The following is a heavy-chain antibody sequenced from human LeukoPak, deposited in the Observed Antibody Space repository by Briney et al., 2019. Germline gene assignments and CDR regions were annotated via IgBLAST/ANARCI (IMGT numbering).Heavy chain of an antibody. D-gene: IGHD2-2*01. CDR1: GGTFSSYT. CDR2: IIPILGIA. J-gene: IGHJ4*02. CDR3: ARDGVPAAMSY. Sequence: ASVKVSCKASGGTFSSYTISWVRQAPGQGLEWMGRIIPILGIANYAQKFQGRVTITADKSTSTAYMELSSLRSEDTAAYYCARDGVPAAMSYWGQGTLVTVSS. V-gene: IGHV1-69*04.